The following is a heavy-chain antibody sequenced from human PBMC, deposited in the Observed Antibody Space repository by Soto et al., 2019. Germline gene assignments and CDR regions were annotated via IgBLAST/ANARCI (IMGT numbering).Heavy chain of an antibody. D-gene: IGHD5-12*01. CDR2: ISGSGGST. CDR3: ARYSGYDLADAFDI. Sequence: EVQLLESGGVLVQPGGSLRLSCAASGFTFSSYAMRWVRQAPGKGLEWVSDISGSGGSTYYADSVKGRFTISRDNSKNTLYLHMNSLRAEDTAVYYCARYSGYDLADAFDIWGQGTMVTVSS. J-gene: IGHJ3*02. CDR1: GFTFSSYA. V-gene: IGHV3-23*01.